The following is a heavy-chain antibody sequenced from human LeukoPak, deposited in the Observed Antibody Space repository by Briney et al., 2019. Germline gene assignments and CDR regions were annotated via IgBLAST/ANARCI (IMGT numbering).Heavy chain of an antibody. CDR1: GFTFSSSA. Sequence: PGGSLRLSCAASGFTFSSSAMSWVRQAPGKGLECVSVISGSGGNTYYADSVKGRFTISRDNSKSTLYLQMNSLRAEDTAVYYCAKGGSGWYVGLFDYWGQGTLVTVSS. J-gene: IGHJ4*02. V-gene: IGHV3-23*01. CDR3: AKGGSGWYVGLFDY. CDR2: ISGSGGNT. D-gene: IGHD6-19*01.